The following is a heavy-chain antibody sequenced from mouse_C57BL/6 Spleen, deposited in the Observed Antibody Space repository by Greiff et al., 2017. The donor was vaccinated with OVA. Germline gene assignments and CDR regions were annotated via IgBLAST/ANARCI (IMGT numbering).Heavy chain of an antibody. D-gene: IGHD1-1*01. CDR1: GFSLTSYA. Sequence: VKLQESGPGLVAPSQSLSITCTVSGFSLTSYAISWVRQPPGKGLEWLGVIWTGGGTNYNSALKSRLSISKDNSKSQVFLKMNSLQTDDTARYYCARIRAYGTVYAMDYCGQGTSVTVSS. V-gene: IGHV2-9-1*01. J-gene: IGHJ4*01. CDR3: ARIRAYGTVYAMDY. CDR2: IWTGGGT.